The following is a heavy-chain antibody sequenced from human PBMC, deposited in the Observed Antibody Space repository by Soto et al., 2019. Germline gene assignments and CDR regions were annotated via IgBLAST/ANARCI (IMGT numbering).Heavy chain of an antibody. CDR2: ISSSSSYI. D-gene: IGHD4-17*01. CDR1: GFTFSSYS. CDR3: ATTVTANGAFDI. V-gene: IGHV3-21*01. J-gene: IGHJ3*02. Sequence: EVQLVESGGGLVKPGGSLRLSCAASGFTFSSYSMSWVRQAPGKGLEWVSSISSSSSYIYYADSVKGRFTISRDNAKNSLYLQMNSLRAEDTAVYYCATTVTANGAFDIWGQGTMVTVSS.